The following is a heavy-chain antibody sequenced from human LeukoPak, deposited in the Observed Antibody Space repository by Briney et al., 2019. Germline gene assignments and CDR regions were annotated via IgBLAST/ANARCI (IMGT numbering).Heavy chain of an antibody. CDR1: EFTFSNYA. Sequence: GGTLRLSCAASEFTFSNYAMSWVRQAPGKGLEWVSTISHSGDSTYYADSVKGRFTISRDNSKNTLYLQMNSLTAEDTAVYYCAKGGDYDILTAYYKSWGQGTLVTVSS. D-gene: IGHD3-9*01. CDR2: ISHSGDST. CDR3: AKGGDYDILTAYYKS. V-gene: IGHV3-23*01. J-gene: IGHJ5*02.